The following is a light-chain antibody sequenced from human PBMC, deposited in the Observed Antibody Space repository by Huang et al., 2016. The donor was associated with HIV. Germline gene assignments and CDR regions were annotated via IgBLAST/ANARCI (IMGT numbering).Light chain of an antibody. CDR2: GAS. CDR1: QSVSSN. J-gene: IGKJ1*01. V-gene: IGKV3-15*01. Sequence: EIVMTQSPATLSVSPGERATPSCRASQSVSSNLAWYQQKPGQAPRLLIYGASTRATGIPASCRGSGAGTEFTLTISSLQSEDFAVYYCQQYNNWPPWTFGQGTKVEVK. CDR3: QQYNNWPPWT.